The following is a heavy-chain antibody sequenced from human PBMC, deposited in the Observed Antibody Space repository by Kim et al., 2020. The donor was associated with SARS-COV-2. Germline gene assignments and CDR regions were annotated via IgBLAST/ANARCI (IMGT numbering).Heavy chain of an antibody. J-gene: IGHJ4*02. Sequence: SVKVSCKASGGTFSSYAISWVRQAPGQGLEWMGRIIPILGIANYAQKFQGRVTITADTSTSTAYMELSSLRSEDTAVYYCARHDYGDYYFDYWGQGTLVTVSS. CDR2: IIPILGIA. V-gene: IGHV1-69*04. D-gene: IGHD4-17*01. CDR3: ARHDYGDYYFDY. CDR1: GGTFSSYA.